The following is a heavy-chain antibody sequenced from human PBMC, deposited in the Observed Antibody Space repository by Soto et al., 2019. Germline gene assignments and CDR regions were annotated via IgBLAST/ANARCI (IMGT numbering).Heavy chain of an antibody. V-gene: IGHV4-30-4*01. CDR2: IYYSGST. D-gene: IGHD3-22*01. J-gene: IGHJ6*02. CDR1: GGSISSGDYY. Sequence: SETLSLTCTVSGGSISSGDYYWSWIRQPPGKGLEWIGYIYYSGSTYYNPSLKSRVTISVETSKNQFSLKLSSVTAADTAVYYCAREPYYYDSSGYIIGYGMDVWGQGTTVTVSS. CDR3: AREPYYYDSSGYIIGYGMDV.